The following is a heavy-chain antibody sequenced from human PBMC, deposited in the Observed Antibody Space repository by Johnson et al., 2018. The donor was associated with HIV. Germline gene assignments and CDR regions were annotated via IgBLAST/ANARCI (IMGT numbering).Heavy chain of an antibody. CDR1: GFTFSSYG. Sequence: QVQLVESGGGVVQPGGSLRLSCAVSGFTFSSYGMHWVRRAPGKGLEWVAVISYDGSNKYYADSVKGRFTISRDNSKNTLYLQMNSLRAEDTAVYYCARGGVIHDAFDIWGQGTMVTLSS. CDR2: ISYDGSNK. CDR3: ARGGVIHDAFDI. V-gene: IGHV3-30*03. D-gene: IGHD3-3*01. J-gene: IGHJ3*02.